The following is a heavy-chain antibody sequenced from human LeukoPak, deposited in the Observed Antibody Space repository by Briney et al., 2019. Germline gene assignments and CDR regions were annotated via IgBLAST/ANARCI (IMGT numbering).Heavy chain of an antibody. J-gene: IGHJ4*02. CDR2: IYYSGST. D-gene: IGHD3-10*01. CDR3: ASPHVLKVRGVTNVYFDY. V-gene: IGHV4-39*01. Sequence: SETLSLTRSVSGGSISSSSYYWGWIRQPPGKGLEWIGSIYYSGSTYYNPSLKSRVTISVDTSKNQFSLKLSSVTAADTAVYYCASPHVLKVRGVTNVYFDYWGQGTLVTVSS. CDR1: GGSISSSSYY.